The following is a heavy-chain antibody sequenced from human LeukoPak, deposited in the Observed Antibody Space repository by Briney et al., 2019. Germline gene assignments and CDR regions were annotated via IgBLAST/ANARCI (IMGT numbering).Heavy chain of an antibody. D-gene: IGHD2-15*01. J-gene: IGHJ4*02. CDR1: GFTFSSYA. Sequence: SGGSLRLSCAASGFTFSSYAMHWVRQAPGKGLEWVAVISYDGSNKYYADSVKGRFTISRDNSKNTLYLQMNSLRAEDTAVYYCARNGGVYCNGGSCYSAYWGQGTLVTVSS. V-gene: IGHV3-30-3*01. CDR3: ARNGGVYCNGGSCYSAY. CDR2: ISYDGSNK.